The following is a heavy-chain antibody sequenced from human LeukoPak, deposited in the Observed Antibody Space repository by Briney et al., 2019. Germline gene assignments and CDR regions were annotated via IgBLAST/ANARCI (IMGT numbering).Heavy chain of an antibody. J-gene: IGHJ4*02. V-gene: IGHV4-39*01. CDR1: GGSISSSSYY. Sequence: SSETLSLTCTVSGGSISSSSYYWGWIRQPPGKGLEWIGSIYYSGSTYYNPSLKSRVTISVDTSKNQFSPKLSSVTAADTAVYYCARGGFAHWVTAVGFDNWGQGTLVTVSS. CDR2: IYYSGST. CDR3: ARGGFAHWVTAVGFDN. D-gene: IGHD2-21*02.